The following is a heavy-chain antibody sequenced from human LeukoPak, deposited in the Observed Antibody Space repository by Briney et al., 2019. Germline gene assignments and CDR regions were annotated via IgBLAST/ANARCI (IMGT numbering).Heavy chain of an antibody. CDR3: ASQLTHYYGMDV. V-gene: IGHV1-69*04. CDR1: GGTFSSYA. D-gene: IGHD6-6*01. CDR2: IIPILGIA. Sequence: SVKVSCKASGGTFSSYAISWVRQAPGQGLEWMGRIIPILGIANYAQKFQGRVMITADKSTSTAYMELSSLRSEDTAVYYCASQLTHYYGMDVWGQGTTVTVSS. J-gene: IGHJ6*02.